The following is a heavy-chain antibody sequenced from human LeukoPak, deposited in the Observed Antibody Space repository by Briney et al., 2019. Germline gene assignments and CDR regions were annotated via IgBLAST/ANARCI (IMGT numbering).Heavy chain of an antibody. CDR3: ARRGVGDGYYYYGMDV. CDR1: GFSFFTYN. CDR2: IGNSRSYI. D-gene: IGHD2-21*02. J-gene: IGHJ6*02. Sequence: GGSLRLSCAASGFSFFTYNMNWVRQAPGQGLEWVSSIGNSRSYIYYADSVKGRFTISRDNAKGSLYLQMNSLRAEDTAVYYCARRGVGDGYYYYGMDVWGQGTTVTVSS. V-gene: IGHV3-21*01.